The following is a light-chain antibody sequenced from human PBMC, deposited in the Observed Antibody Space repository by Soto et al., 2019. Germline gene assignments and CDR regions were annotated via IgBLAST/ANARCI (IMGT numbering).Light chain of an antibody. CDR2: AAS. CDR1: QGISSY. Sequence: DIQLTQSPSFLSASVGDRVTITCRASQGISSYLAWYQQKPGKAPKLLHYAASPLQSGVPSRFSGSGSGTEFTLTISSLQPEDFATYSCQELNSYPLTFGGGTKVEIK. CDR3: QELNSYPLT. J-gene: IGKJ4*01. V-gene: IGKV1-9*01.